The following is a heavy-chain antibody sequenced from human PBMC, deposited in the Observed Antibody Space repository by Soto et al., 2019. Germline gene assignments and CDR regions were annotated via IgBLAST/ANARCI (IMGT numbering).Heavy chain of an antibody. CDR1: GFTFSSYV. V-gene: IGHV3-33*01. CDR3: ARDLRYCSGGRCYSSFDY. Sequence: QVQLVESGGGVVQPGRSLRLSCAASGFTFSSYVMHWVRQAPGKGPEWVGVIWYDRSIEDYVDSVKGRFTISRDNSKNTVYLQMNSLRAEDTAVYYCARDLRYCSGGRCYSSFDYWGQGSLVTVSS. CDR2: IWYDRSIE. D-gene: IGHD2-15*01. J-gene: IGHJ4*02.